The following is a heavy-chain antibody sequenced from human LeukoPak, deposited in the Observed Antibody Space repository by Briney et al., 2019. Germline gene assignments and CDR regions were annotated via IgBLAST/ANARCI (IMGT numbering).Heavy chain of an antibody. CDR1: GFTFDDYA. Sequence: GRSLRLSCAASGFTFDDYAMLWVRQAPGKGLEWVSSISWNSGSIGYADSVKGRFTISRDNAKNSLYLQMNSLRAEDMALYYCAILDGGGRGGVFDYWGQGTLVTVSS. CDR2: ISWNSGSI. D-gene: IGHD2-15*01. CDR3: AILDGGGRGGVFDY. V-gene: IGHV3-9*03. J-gene: IGHJ4*02.